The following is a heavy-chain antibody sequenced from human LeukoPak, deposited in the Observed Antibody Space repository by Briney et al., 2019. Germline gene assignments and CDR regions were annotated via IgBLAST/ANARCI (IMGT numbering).Heavy chain of an antibody. Sequence: SETLCLTCTVSGGSISSYYWSWIRQPPGQGLEWIGYIYYSGSTNYNPSLKSRVTISVDTSKNQISLKLSSVTAADTAVYYCARDNQDDFWSGYHFDYWGQGTLVTVSS. J-gene: IGHJ4*02. CDR1: GGSISSYY. D-gene: IGHD3-3*01. V-gene: IGHV4-59*01. CDR2: IYYSGST. CDR3: ARDNQDDFWSGYHFDY.